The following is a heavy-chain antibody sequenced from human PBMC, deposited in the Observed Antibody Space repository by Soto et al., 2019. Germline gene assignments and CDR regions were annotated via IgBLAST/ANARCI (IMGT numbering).Heavy chain of an antibody. CDR3: AREPRRITMIGPTDAFDI. D-gene: IGHD3-22*01. CDR1: GGTFSSYT. Sequence: GASVKVSCKASGGTFSSYTISWVRQAPGQGLEWMGRIIPILGTANYAQKFQGRVTITADESTSTAYMELSSLRSEDTAVYYCAREPRRITMIGPTDAFDIWGQGTMVTVSS. V-gene: IGHV1-69*08. J-gene: IGHJ3*02. CDR2: IIPILGTA.